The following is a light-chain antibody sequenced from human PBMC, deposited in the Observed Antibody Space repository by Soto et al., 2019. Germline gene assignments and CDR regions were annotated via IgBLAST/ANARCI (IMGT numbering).Light chain of an antibody. Sequence: EIVLTQSPGTLSLSPGERATLSCRASQSVSSSYLAWYQQKPGQAPRLLIYGASGRATGIPDRFSGSGSGTDFTLTISRLEPDDFAVYYCQQYGSSPPITLGQGTRLEIK. CDR1: QSVSSSY. V-gene: IGKV3-20*01. J-gene: IGKJ5*01. CDR3: QQYGSSPPIT. CDR2: GAS.